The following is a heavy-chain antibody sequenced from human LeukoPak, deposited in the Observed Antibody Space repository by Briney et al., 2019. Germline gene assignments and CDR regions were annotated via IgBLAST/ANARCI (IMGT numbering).Heavy chain of an antibody. D-gene: IGHD3-22*01. CDR3: AREGYYYDSSGYVHSDAFDI. Sequence: GGSLRLSCAASGFTFSSYAMSWVRQAPGKGLEWVSAISGSGGSTYYADSVKGRFTISRDNAKNSLYLQMNSLRAEDTAVYYCAREGYYYDSSGYVHSDAFDIWGQGTMVTVSS. CDR2: ISGSGGST. V-gene: IGHV3-23*01. CDR1: GFTFSSYA. J-gene: IGHJ3*02.